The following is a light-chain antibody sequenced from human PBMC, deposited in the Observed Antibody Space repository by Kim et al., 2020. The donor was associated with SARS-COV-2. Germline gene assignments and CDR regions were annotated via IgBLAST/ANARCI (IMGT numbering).Light chain of an antibody. Sequence: EIVMTQSPATLSVSPGERAVLSCRASQSVSFNLAWYQHRPGQAPRLLIYSASVRATGIPARFSGGGSGTHFTLTISSLQSEDFAVYYCQQSNNWPRTFGQGTKLEIK. CDR3: QQSNNWPRT. V-gene: IGKV3-15*01. CDR1: QSVSFN. CDR2: SAS. J-gene: IGKJ2*01.